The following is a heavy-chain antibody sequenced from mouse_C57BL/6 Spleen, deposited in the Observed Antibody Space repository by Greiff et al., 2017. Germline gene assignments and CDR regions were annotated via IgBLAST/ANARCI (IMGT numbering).Heavy chain of an antibody. CDR2: FSSGGSYT. D-gene: IGHD2-1*01. J-gene: IGHJ2*01. CDR1: GFTFSSYG. Sequence: DVHLVESGGDLVKPGGSLKLSCAASGFTFSSYGMSWVRQTPDKRLEWVATFSSGGSYTSYPDSVKGRFTISRDNAKTTLYLQMSSLKSDDTAMYYCARHEGGNYGDWGQGTTLTVSS. V-gene: IGHV5-6*01. CDR3: ARHEGGNYGD.